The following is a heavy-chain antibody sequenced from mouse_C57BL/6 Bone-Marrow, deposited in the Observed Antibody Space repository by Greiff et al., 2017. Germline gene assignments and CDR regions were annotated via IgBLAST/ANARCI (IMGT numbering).Heavy chain of an antibody. CDR3: ARHYYGSSYGGDY. Sequence: QVQLQQPGAELVKPGASVKMSCKASGYTFTSYWITWVKQRPGQGLEWIGDIYLGSGSTNYNEKFKSKDTLTVDTSSSTAYMQLSSLTSEDSAVXDCARHYYGSSYGGDYWGQGTSVTVSS. J-gene: IGHJ4*01. CDR2: IYLGSGST. CDR1: GYTFTSYW. V-gene: IGHV1-55*01. D-gene: IGHD1-1*01.